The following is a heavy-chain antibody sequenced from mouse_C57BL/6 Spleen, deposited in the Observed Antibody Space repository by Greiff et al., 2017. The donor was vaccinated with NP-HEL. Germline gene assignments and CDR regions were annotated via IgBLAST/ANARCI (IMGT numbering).Heavy chain of an antibody. D-gene: IGHD1-1*01. V-gene: IGHV1-78*01. CDR3: ARDPLITTVVAYYFDY. CDR1: GYTFTDHT. Sequence: VKLVESDAELVKPGASVKISCKVSGYTFTDHTIHWMKQRPEQGLEWIGYIYPRDGSTKYNEKFKGKATLTADKSSSTAYMQLNSLTSEDSAVYFCARDPLITTVVAYYFDYWGQGTTLTVSS. CDR2: IYPRDGST. J-gene: IGHJ2*01.